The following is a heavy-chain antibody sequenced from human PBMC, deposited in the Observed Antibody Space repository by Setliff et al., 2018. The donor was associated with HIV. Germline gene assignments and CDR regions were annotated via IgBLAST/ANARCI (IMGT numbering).Heavy chain of an antibody. CDR3: AKSSPSIGYITDC. CDR1: GGSISSHF. V-gene: IGHV4-59*11. CDR2: VSYSGST. D-gene: IGHD5-12*01. J-gene: IGHJ4*02. Sequence: SETLSLTCTVSGGSISSHFWSWIRQPPGKGLEWIGTVSYSGSTNYNPSLKSRVTISVDTSKNHLFLKLTSVTTADTAVYFCAKSSPSIGYITDCWGQGAPVTVSS.